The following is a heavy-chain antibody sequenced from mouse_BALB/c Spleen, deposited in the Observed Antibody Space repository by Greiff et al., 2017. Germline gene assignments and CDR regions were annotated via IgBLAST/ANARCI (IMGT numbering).Heavy chain of an antibody. Sequence: QVQLQQSGAELMKPGASVKISCKATGYTFSSYWIEWVKQRPGHGLEWIGEILPGSGSTNYNEKFKGKATFTADTSSNTAYMQLSSLTSEDSAVYYCARSEGTGAATGYWGQGTTLTVSS. CDR1: GYTFSSYW. CDR2: ILPGSGST. CDR3: ARSEGTGAATGY. D-gene: IGHD1-2*01. J-gene: IGHJ2*01. V-gene: IGHV1-9*01.